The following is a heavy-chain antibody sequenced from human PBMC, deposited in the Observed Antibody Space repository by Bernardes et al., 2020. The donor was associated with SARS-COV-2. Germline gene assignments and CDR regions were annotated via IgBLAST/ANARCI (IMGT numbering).Heavy chain of an antibody. J-gene: IGHJ4*02. CDR2: ISGSGGST. CDR3: AKDIGYYYDSSGYTEVQGFDY. Sequence: GGSLRLSCAASGFTFSSYAMSWVRQAPGKGLEWVSAISGSGGSTYYADSVKGRFTISRDNSKNTLYLQMNSLRAEDTAVYYCAKDIGYYYDSSGYTEVQGFDYWGQGTLVTVSS. CDR1: GFTFSSYA. V-gene: IGHV3-23*01. D-gene: IGHD3-22*01.